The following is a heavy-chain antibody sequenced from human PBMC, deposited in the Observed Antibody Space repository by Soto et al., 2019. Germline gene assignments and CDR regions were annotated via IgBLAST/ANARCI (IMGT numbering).Heavy chain of an antibody. V-gene: IGHV3-23*01. CDR1: GFTFSSYA. Sequence: EVQLLESGGGLVQPGGSLRISCAASGFTFSSYAMSWVRQAPGKGLEWVSAISAGGGNTYYRDSVKGRFTISRDNSKNTLDLQMNSLRAEDTAVYFCAQTTPSIHWFDPWGQGTLVTVSS. CDR3: AQTTPSIHWFDP. D-gene: IGHD1-1*01. CDR2: ISAGGGNT. J-gene: IGHJ5*02.